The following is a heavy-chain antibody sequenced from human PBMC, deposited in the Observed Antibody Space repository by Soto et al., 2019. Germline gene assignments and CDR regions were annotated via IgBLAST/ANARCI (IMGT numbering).Heavy chain of an antibody. CDR3: ARGFSGYCSGGSCSSFDY. Sequence: GTLSLTCAVSGDSISSTHWWTWVRQPPGKGLEYIGQIFHSGITNYNPSLESRVTISLDKSKSQFSLELNSVTGADTAIYYCARGFSGYCSGGSCSSFDYWGQGTLVTVSS. CDR2: IFHSGIT. CDR1: GDSISSTHW. V-gene: IGHV4-4*02. D-gene: IGHD2-15*01. J-gene: IGHJ4*02.